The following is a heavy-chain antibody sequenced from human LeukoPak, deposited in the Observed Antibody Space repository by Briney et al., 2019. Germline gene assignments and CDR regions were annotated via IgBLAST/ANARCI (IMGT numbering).Heavy chain of an antibody. D-gene: IGHD3-10*01. V-gene: IGHV3-23*01. CDR2: ISGSGGST. Sequence: GGSLRLSCAASGFTFSIYAMSWVRQAPGKGLEWVSAISGSGGSTYYADSVKGRFTISRDNSKNTLYLQMNSLRAEDTAVYYCAKDSTMVRGVIIDLYDYWGQGTLVTVSS. J-gene: IGHJ4*02. CDR3: AKDSTMVRGVIIDLYDY. CDR1: GFTFSIYA.